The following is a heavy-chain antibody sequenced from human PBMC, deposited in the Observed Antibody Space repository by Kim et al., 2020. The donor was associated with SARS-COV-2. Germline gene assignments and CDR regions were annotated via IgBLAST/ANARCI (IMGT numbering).Heavy chain of an antibody. D-gene: IGHD3-10*01. V-gene: IGHV3-33*05. J-gene: IGHJ6*02. Sequence: GGSLRLSCVASGYIFSNYGMHWVRHTPGKGLEWVAGISYDVESEYYADFVRGRFTVSRDNSKNTLFLQMNSLRVEDTAVYYCVRPLSRDVYYHEMDVWG. CDR2: ISYDVESE. CDR3: VRPLSRDVYYHEMDV. CDR1: GYIFSNYG.